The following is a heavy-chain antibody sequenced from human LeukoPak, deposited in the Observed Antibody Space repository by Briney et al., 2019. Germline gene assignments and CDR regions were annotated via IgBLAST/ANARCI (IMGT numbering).Heavy chain of an antibody. CDR3: ARDTRITMVRGVIKDHYFDY. J-gene: IGHJ4*02. CDR2: INPSGGST. V-gene: IGHV1-46*01. CDR1: GYTFTSYY. D-gene: IGHD3-10*01. Sequence: GASVKVSCKASGYTFTSYYMHWVRQAPGQGLEWMGIINPSGGSTSYAQKFQGRVTMTRDTSTSTVYMELSSLRSEDTAVYYCARDTRITMVRGVIKDHYFDYWGQGTLVTVSS.